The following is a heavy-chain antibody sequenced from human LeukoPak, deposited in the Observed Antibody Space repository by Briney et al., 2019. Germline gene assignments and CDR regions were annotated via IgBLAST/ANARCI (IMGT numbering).Heavy chain of an antibody. CDR2: VSSSSRTI. CDR1: GFIFNTYS. J-gene: IGHJ4*02. V-gene: IGHV3-48*04. CDR3: ARDLGLYDYGGNIDF. D-gene: IGHD4-23*01. Sequence: GGSLRLSCTASGFIFNTYSMNWVRQAPGKGLEWVSYVSSSSRTIYYADSVKGRFTIPRDNAKNSLYLQMNSLRAEDTAVYYCARDLGLYDYGGNIDFWGQGTLVTVSS.